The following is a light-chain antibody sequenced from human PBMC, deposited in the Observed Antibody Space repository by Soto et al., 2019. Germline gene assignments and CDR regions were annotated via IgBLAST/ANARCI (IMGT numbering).Light chain of an antibody. CDR3: PSFSSSTSLYV. CDR1: TRDIAGYNY. V-gene: IGLV2-14*01. Sequence: QSALTQPASVSGSLGQSITISCTGTTRDIAGYNYISWYQQLPGKAPKLMIYQVTIRPSGISNRFSGSKSGNTASLTISGIHAEEQADYYCPSFSSSTSLYVFGTGTKVTV. J-gene: IGLJ1*01. CDR2: QVT.